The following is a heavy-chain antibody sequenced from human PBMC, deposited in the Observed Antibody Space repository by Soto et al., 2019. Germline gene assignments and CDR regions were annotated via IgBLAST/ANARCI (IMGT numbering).Heavy chain of an antibody. D-gene: IGHD6-19*01. CDR2: ISYDGSNK. CDR3: ARGYSSGWYYYYYGMDV. Sequence: VQLVESGGGLVKPGGSLRLSCAASGFTFSSYAMHWVRQAPGKGLEWVAVISYDGSNKYYADSVKGRFTISRDNSKNTLYLQMNSLRAEDTAVYYCARGYSSGWYYYYYGMDVWGQGTTVTVSS. CDR1: GFTFSSYA. V-gene: IGHV3-30-3*01. J-gene: IGHJ6*02.